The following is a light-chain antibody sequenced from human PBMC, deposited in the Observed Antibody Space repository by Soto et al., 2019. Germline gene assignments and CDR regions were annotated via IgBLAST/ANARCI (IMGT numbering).Light chain of an antibody. CDR2: HDS. CDR1: KLGDKY. V-gene: IGLV3-1*01. J-gene: IGLJ2*01. Sequence: SYELTQPPSVSVSPGQTASITCSGDKLGDKYACWYQQKPGQSPVLVIYHDSKRPSGIPERFSGSQSGNTATLTISGTQAMDEADYYCQAWDSSTPVVFGGGTKLTVL. CDR3: QAWDSSTPVV.